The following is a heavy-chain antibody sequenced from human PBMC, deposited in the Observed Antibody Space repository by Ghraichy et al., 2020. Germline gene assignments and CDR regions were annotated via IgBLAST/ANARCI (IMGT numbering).Heavy chain of an antibody. Sequence: ASVKVSCKASGDTFRIHGISWVRQARGQGLEWMGWIDFNKGNTNYAQKFQGRATMITDTSTSTVYMELRSLRLEDTAVYYCARDPGTSPGDDWFDPWGQGTLVTVSS. J-gene: IGHJ5*02. CDR3: ARDPGTSPGDDWFDP. V-gene: IGHV1-18*01. D-gene: IGHD2-2*01. CDR1: GDTFRIHG. CDR2: IDFNKGNT.